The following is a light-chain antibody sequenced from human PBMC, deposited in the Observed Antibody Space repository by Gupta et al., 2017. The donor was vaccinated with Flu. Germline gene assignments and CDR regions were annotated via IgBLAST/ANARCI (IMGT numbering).Light chain of an antibody. J-gene: IGKJ1*01. CDR3: QQSET. CDR2: AAS. Sequence: SLSASVGDRVTITCRASQSISSYLNWYQQKPGKAPKLLIYAASSLQSGVPSRFSGSGSGTDFTLTISSLQPEDFATYYCQQSETFGQGTKVEIK. V-gene: IGKV1-39*01. CDR1: QSISSY.